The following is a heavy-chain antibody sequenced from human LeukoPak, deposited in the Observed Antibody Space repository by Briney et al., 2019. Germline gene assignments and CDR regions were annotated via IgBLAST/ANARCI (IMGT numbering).Heavy chain of an antibody. Sequence: GGSLRLSCAASGFTFSSYGMHWVRQAPGKGLEWVSIIYSDGSTYYADSVKGRFTISRDNSKNTLYLQMKSLRAEDTAVFYCARVDSIWYYVDYWGQGTLVTVSS. J-gene: IGHJ4*02. CDR3: ARVDSIWYYVDY. CDR2: IYSDGST. V-gene: IGHV3-66*01. CDR1: GFTFSSYG. D-gene: IGHD6-13*01.